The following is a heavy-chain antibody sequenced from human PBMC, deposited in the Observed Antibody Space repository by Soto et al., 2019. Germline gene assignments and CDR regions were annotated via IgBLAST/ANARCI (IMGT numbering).Heavy chain of an antibody. J-gene: IGHJ5*02. D-gene: IGHD6-13*01. Sequence: SETLSLTCAVYGGSFSGYYWTWIRQPPGTGLEWIGEINHSGSTNYNPSLKSRVTISVDTSKNQFSLKLSSVTAADTAVYYCARERPDGSRLDPWGQGTLVTVSS. CDR2: INHSGST. CDR3: ARERPDGSRLDP. V-gene: IGHV4-34*01. CDR1: GGSFSGYY.